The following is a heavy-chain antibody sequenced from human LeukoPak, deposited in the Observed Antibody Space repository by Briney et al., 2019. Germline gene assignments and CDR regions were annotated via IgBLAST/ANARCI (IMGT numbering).Heavy chain of an antibody. J-gene: IGHJ3*02. CDR1: GFTFSSYA. Sequence: GRSLRLSCAASGFTFSSYAMHWVRQAPGKGLEWVAVISYDGSNKYYADSVKGRFTISRDNSKNTLYLQMNSLRAEDTAVYYCARVRWGIAAAGTRDPDDAFDIWGQGTMVTVSS. CDR3: ARVRWGIAAAGTRDPDDAFDI. D-gene: IGHD6-13*01. CDR2: ISYDGSNK. V-gene: IGHV3-30*04.